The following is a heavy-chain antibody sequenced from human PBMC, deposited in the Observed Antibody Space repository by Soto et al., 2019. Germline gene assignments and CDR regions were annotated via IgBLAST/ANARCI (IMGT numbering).Heavy chain of an antibody. D-gene: IGHD6-6*01. J-gene: IGHJ6*02. Sequence: PSETLSLTCTVSGGSISSGDYYWSWIRQPPGKGLEWIGYIYYSGSTYYNPSLKSRVTISVDTSKNQFSLKLSSVTAADTAVYYCARGQQLVPPYYYYYGMEVWGQGTTVTVSS. CDR1: GGSISSGDYY. CDR3: ARGQQLVPPYYYYYGMEV. CDR2: IYYSGST. V-gene: IGHV4-30-4*01.